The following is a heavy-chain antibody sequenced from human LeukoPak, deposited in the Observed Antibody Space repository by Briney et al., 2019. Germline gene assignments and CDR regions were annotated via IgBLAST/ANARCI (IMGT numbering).Heavy chain of an antibody. CDR1: GLTFSIYQ. Sequence: GGSLRLSCAASGLTFSIYQMKWLRQARGRGLEWLSSIHCGGSDIYYADSVKGRFTVSRDNAKNSLFLQMNSLRAEDTALYYCARGHYDILTGNYKWTPDYWGQGTLVTVSS. CDR3: ARGHYDILTGNYKWTPDY. D-gene: IGHD3-9*01. CDR2: IHCGGSDI. V-gene: IGHV3-21*06. J-gene: IGHJ4*02.